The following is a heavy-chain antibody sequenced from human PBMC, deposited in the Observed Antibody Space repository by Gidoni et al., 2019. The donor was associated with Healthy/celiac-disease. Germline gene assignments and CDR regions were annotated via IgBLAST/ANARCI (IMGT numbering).Heavy chain of an antibody. CDR2: IIPIFGTA. J-gene: IGHJ3*02. D-gene: IGHD6-19*01. CDR1: GGTFSSYA. Sequence: QVQLVQSGAEVKKPGSSVKVSCKASGGTFSSYAISWGRQAPGQGLEWMGGIIPIFGTANYAQKFQGRVTITADESTSTAYMELSSLRSEDTAVYYCATAPPYSSGWHTGGFDIWGQGTMVTVSS. CDR3: ATAPPYSSGWHTGGFDI. V-gene: IGHV1-69*01.